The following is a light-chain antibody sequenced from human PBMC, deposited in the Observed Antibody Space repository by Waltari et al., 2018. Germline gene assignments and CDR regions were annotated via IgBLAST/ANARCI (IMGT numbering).Light chain of an antibody. CDR3: SSYTTRRTLVV. J-gene: IGLJ2*01. CDR2: EVS. Sequence: QSALTQPASVSGSPGQSITISCTGTSSYVGGYNSAPWYQQHPGKAPKLMIYEVSNRPSGVSNRFSGSKSDNTASLTISGLQAEDEAEYYCSSYTTRRTLVVFGGGTKLTVL. CDR1: SSYVGGYNS. V-gene: IGLV2-14*01.